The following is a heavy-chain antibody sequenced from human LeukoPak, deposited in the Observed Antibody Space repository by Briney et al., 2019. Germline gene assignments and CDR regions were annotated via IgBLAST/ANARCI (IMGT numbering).Heavy chain of an antibody. V-gene: IGHV4-31*03. CDR3: ARDRYYGSGSPSLEY. CDR2: IYYSGST. CDR1: GGSISSGGYY. J-gene: IGHJ4*02. Sequence: SQTPSLTCTVSGGSISSGGYYWSWIRQHPGKGLEWIGYIYYSGSTYYNPSLKSRVTISVDTSKNQFSLKLSSVTAADTAVYYCARDRYYGSGSPSLEYWGQGTLVTVSS. D-gene: IGHD3-10*01.